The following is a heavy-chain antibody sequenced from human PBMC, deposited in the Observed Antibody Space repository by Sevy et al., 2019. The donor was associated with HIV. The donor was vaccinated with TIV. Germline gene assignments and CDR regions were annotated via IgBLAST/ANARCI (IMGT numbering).Heavy chain of an antibody. Sequence: GGSLRLSCAASGFTFSSYSMNWVRQAPGKGLEWVSSISSSSFYVYYADSVKGRFTISRDNAKNSLYLQMNSLRAEDTALYYCARDPSERFLEWSLGFYYMDVWGKGTTVTVSS. V-gene: IGHV3-21*01. J-gene: IGHJ6*03. CDR3: ARDPSERFLEWSLGFYYMDV. CDR1: GFTFSSYS. D-gene: IGHD3-3*01. CDR2: ISSSSFYV.